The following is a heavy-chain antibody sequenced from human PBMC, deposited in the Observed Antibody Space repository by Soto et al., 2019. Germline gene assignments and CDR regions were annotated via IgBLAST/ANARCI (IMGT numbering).Heavy chain of an antibody. D-gene: IGHD3-10*01. V-gene: IGHV3-33*01. CDR3: ARDLKYRSGSYGPFDY. CDR2: IWYDGSSK. Sequence: QVQLVESGGGVVQPGRSLRLSCATSGFTFSSYGMHWVRQAPGKGLEWVAVIWYDGSSKYYTDSVKGRFTISRDDSKNTLYLEMNRLRAEDTAVYYCARDLKYRSGSYGPFDYWGQGTLVIVSS. CDR1: GFTFSSYG. J-gene: IGHJ4*02.